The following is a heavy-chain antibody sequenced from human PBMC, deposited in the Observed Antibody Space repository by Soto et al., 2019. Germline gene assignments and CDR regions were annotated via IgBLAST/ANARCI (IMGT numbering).Heavy chain of an antibody. D-gene: IGHD3-3*01. CDR3: AKLADYDFWSGYSAPAYGMDV. J-gene: IGHJ6*02. CDR1: GGSISSGGYY. CDR2: IYYSGST. Sequence: SETLSLTCTVSGGSISSGGYYWSWIRQHPGKGLEWIGYIYYSGSTYYNPSLKSRVTISVDTSKNQFSLKLSSVTAADTAAYYCAKLADYDFWSGYSAPAYGMDVWGQGTTVTVSS. V-gene: IGHV4-31*03.